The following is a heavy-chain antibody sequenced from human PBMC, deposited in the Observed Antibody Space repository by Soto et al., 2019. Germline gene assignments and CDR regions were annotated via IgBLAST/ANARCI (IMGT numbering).Heavy chain of an antibody. J-gene: IGHJ6*03. CDR1: VFTFSSYW. CDR2: INSDGSST. Sequence: GGSLRLSCAASVFTFSSYWMHWVRQAPGKGLVWVSRINSDGSSTSYADSVKGRFTISRDNAKNTLYLQMNSLRAEDTAVYYCARDPIAAAGTHYYYYYMDVWGKGTTVTVSS. D-gene: IGHD6-13*01. CDR3: ARDPIAAAGTHYYYYYMDV. V-gene: IGHV3-74*01.